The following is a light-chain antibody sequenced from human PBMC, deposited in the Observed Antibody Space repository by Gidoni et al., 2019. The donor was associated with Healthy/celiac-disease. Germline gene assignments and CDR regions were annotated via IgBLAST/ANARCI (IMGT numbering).Light chain of an antibody. CDR1: SANIRAGYD. CDR2: GNS. J-gene: IGLJ1*01. Sequence: QSVLTQPPSGSGAPGQRVTISCTGSSANIRAGYDVHWYQQLPGTAPKLLIYGNSNLPSGVPDRFSGSKSGTSASLAITGLQAEDEAAYSCQSYDSSLRGVFGTGTKVTVL. CDR3: QSYDSSLRGV. V-gene: IGLV1-40*01.